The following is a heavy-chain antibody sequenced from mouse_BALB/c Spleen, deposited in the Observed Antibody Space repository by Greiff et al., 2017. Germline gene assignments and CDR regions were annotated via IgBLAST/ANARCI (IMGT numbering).Heavy chain of an antibody. Sequence: EVKLQESGAELVKPGASVKLSCTASGFNIKDTYMHWVKQRPEQGLEWIGRIDPANGNTKYDPKFQGKATITADTSSNTAYLQLSSLTSEDTAVYYCARDSSGYGWYFDVWGAGTTVTVSS. V-gene: IGHV14-3*02. CDR1: GFNIKDTY. J-gene: IGHJ1*01. CDR3: ARDSSGYGWYFDV. D-gene: IGHD3-2*01. CDR2: IDPANGNT.